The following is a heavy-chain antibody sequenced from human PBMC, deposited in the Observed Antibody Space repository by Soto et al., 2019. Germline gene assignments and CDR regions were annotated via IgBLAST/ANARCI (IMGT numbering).Heavy chain of an antibody. CDR3: ARDHCRGGTCAFTY. D-gene: IGHD2-15*01. Sequence: GGSLRLSCAASGFSFSSYWMSWVRQAPGKGLEWVANIKQDGSDESYVDSVKGRFTISRDNSKNTLYLQMNSLRAEETAVNYCARDHCRGGTCAFTYWGQGTLVTVSS. CDR1: GFSFSSYW. V-gene: IGHV3-7*03. CDR2: IKQDGSDE. J-gene: IGHJ4*02.